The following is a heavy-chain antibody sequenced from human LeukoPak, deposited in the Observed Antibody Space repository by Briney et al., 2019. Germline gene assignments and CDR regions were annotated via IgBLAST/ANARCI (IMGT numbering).Heavy chain of an antibody. CDR2: IYYSGST. Sequence: SETPSLTCTVSGGSISSSSYYWGWIRQPPGKGLEWIGSIYYSGSTCYNPSLKSRVSISVDTSKNQFSLKLSSVTAADTAVYYCARDTGYCSSTSCYTDYFDYWGQGTLVTVSS. V-gene: IGHV4-39*07. D-gene: IGHD2-2*02. CDR1: GGSISSSSYY. CDR3: ARDTGYCSSTSCYTDYFDY. J-gene: IGHJ4*02.